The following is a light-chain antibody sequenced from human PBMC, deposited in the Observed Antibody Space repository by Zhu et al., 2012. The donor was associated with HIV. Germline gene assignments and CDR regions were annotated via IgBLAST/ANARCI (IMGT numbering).Light chain of an antibody. Sequence: EIELTQSPGTLSLSPGERATLSCRASQSVSSTNLAWYQQKPGHPPRLLIYGASNRAADIPYRFSGSGSGTDFTLTISRLEPEDFVVYYCQLYGTSPPLTFGGGTKVEMK. J-gene: IGKJ4*01. V-gene: IGKV3-20*01. CDR3: QLYGTSPPLT. CDR2: GAS. CDR1: QSVSSTN.